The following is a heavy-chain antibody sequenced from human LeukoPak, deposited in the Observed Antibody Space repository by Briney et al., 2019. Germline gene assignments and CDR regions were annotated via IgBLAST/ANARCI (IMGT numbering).Heavy chain of an antibody. CDR1: GFTVSSNY. CDR2: IYSGGST. CDR3: ASGYSPIHYYYMDV. D-gene: IGHD5-18*01. V-gene: IGHV3-66*01. Sequence: GGSLRLSRAASGFTVSSNYMSWVRQAPGKGLEWVSVIYSGGSTYYADSVKGRFTISRDNSKNTLYLQMNSLRAEDTAVYYCASGYSPIHYYYMDVWGKGTTVTISS. J-gene: IGHJ6*03.